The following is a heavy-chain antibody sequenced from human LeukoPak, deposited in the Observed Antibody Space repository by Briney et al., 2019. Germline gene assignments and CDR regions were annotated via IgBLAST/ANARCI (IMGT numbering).Heavy chain of an antibody. CDR2: IKQDGSEK. J-gene: IGHJ5*02. CDR3: AREQLYSSSWYSWFDP. CDR1: GFTFSSYW. D-gene: IGHD6-13*01. Sequence: GGSLRLSCAASGFTFSSYWTSWVRQAPGKGLEWVANIKQDGSEKYYVDSVKDRFTISRDNAKNSLYLQMNSLRAEDTAVYYCAREQLYSSSWYSWFDPWGQGTLVTVSS. V-gene: IGHV3-7*01.